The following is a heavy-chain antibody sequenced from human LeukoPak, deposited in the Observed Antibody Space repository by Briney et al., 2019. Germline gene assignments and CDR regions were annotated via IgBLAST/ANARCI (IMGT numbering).Heavy chain of an antibody. CDR2: ISAYNGNT. D-gene: IGHD3-10*01. J-gene: IGHJ6*03. Sequence: ASVKVSCKASGYTFTGYSMHWVRQAPGQGLEWMGWISAYNGNTNYAQKLQGRVTMTTDTSTSTAYMELRSLRPDDTAVYYCARGGTMVRGVTPPLYYYYYMDVWGKGTTVTVSS. V-gene: IGHV1-18*04. CDR1: GYTFTGYS. CDR3: ARGGTMVRGVTPPLYYYYYMDV.